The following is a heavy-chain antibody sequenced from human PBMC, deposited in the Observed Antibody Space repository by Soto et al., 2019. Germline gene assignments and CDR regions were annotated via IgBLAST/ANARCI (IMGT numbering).Heavy chain of an antibody. CDR3: AREGINNYNEYYFDS. CDR2: ISGSGNYA. D-gene: IGHD4-4*01. Sequence: GGSLRLSCAASGFTFSSYSMNWVRQAPGKGLEWVSSISGSGNYAHYADFLRGRFTISRDNAKTSLYLQMNSLRAEDTAVYYCAREGINNYNEYYFDSWGQGTVVTVSS. V-gene: IGHV3-21*01. J-gene: IGHJ4*02. CDR1: GFTFSSYS.